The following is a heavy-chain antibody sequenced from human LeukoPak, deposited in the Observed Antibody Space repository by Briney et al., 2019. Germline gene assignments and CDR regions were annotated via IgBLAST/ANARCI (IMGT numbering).Heavy chain of an antibody. CDR3: TTETAYYYDSSGYLRTSDY. J-gene: IGHJ4*02. D-gene: IGHD3-22*01. Sequence: GGSLRLSCAASGFTFSNAWMSWVRQAPGKGLEWVGRIKSKTDGGTTDYAAPVKGRFTISRDDSKNTLHLQMNSLKTEDTAVYYCTTETAYYYDSSGYLRTSDYWGQGTLVTVSS. CDR1: GFTFSNAW. V-gene: IGHV3-15*01. CDR2: IKSKTDGGTT.